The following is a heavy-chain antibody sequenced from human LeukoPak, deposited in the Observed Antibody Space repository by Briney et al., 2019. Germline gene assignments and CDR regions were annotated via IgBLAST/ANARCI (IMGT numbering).Heavy chain of an antibody. CDR1: GGSFSGYY. D-gene: IGHD3-22*01. CDR2: INHSGST. CDR3: ARGFIPDYYDSWFDP. J-gene: IGHJ5*02. Sequence: PSETLSLTCAVYGGSFSGYYWSWIRQPPGKGLEWIGEINHSGSTNYNPSLKSRVTISLDTSRNQFSLNLSSVTAADTAVYYCARGFIPDYYDSWFDPWGQGTLVTVSS. V-gene: IGHV4-34*01.